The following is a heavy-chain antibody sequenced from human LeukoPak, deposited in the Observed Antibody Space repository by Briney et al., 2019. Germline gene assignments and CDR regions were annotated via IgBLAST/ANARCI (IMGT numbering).Heavy chain of an antibody. D-gene: IGHD3-3*01. V-gene: IGHV3-11*04. Sequence: PGGSLRLSCAASGFTFSDYYMSGIRQAPGKGLEWGSYISSSGSTIYYADPVKGRFTISRDNAKNSLYLQMNSLRAEDTAVYSCARDGYYDFWSGYYSHYYYYMDVWGKGTTVTVSS. CDR3: ARDGYYDFWSGYYSHYYYYMDV. CDR2: ISSSGSTI. J-gene: IGHJ6*03. CDR1: GFTFSDYY.